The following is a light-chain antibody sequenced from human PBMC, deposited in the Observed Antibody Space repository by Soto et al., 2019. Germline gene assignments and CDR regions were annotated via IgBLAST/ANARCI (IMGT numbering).Light chain of an antibody. CDR2: RAS. CDR1: QSVDHS. V-gene: IGKV3-15*01. Sequence: EVVMTQSPGTLSVSPGERATLSCRASQSVDHSLAWYQEKPGQAPRLLIYRASTRATGVPARISGGGSGTEFTLTISSLQSEEFAVYYWQQFHRWPITFGQGTRLEI. J-gene: IGKJ5*01. CDR3: QQFHRWPIT.